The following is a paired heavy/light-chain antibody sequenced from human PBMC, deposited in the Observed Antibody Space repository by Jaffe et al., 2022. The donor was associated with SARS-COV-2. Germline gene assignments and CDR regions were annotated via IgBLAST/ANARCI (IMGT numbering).Heavy chain of an antibody. Sequence: EVQLVESGGGLVEPGESLRVSCVASGITLKDVWMSWVRQAPGKGLEWVGRIKNKGDGGTTVYAAPVKGRFTISRDDSKNTLYLQMNSLETEDTAVYYCAKYGVSGQFDYWGQGTLVTVSS. CDR2: IKNKGDGGTT. CDR3: AKYGVSGQFDY. V-gene: IGHV3-15*01. D-gene: IGHD2-2*01. CDR1: GITLKDVW. J-gene: IGHJ4*02.
Light chain of an antibody. Sequence: QSALTQPASVSGSPGQSITISCTGTSSDVGGSNLVSWYQQHPGKAPKLIIYEGSRRPSGVSDRFSGSKSGNTASLTISGLQAEDEADYYCFSYERGSAFEVFGGGTKLTVL. V-gene: IGLV2-23*03. J-gene: IGLJ3*02. CDR1: SSDVGGSNL. CDR2: EGS. CDR3: FSYERGSAFEV.